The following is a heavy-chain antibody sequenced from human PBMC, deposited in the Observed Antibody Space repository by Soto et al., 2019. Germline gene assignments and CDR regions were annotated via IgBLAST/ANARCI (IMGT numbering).Heavy chain of an antibody. Sequence: PSETLSLTCTVSGGSISTRSYYWGWIRQPPGKELEWIGSIYYSGSTYFNPSFRGRIALSVDTSNNQFSLKLSCVTAPDTAVYYCASPDYNNLGQRIDFWGQGKLVTVSS. V-gene: IGHV4-39*01. D-gene: IGHD1-20*01. CDR1: GGSISTRSYY. CDR3: ASPDYNNLGQRIDF. CDR2: IYYSGST. J-gene: IGHJ4*02.